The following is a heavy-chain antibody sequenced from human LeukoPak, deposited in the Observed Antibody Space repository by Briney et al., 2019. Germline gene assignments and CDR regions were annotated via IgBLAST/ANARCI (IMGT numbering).Heavy chain of an antibody. CDR2: IIPIFGTA. CDR3: ARDKGSYSAFDI. D-gene: IGHD1-26*01. CDR1: GGTFSSYA. J-gene: IGHJ3*02. V-gene: IGHV1-69*13. Sequence: VASVKVSCTASGGTFSSYAISWVRQAPGQGLEWMGGIIPIFGTANYAQKFQGRVTITADESTSTAYMELSSLRSEDTAVYYRARDKGSYSAFDIWGQGTMVTVSS.